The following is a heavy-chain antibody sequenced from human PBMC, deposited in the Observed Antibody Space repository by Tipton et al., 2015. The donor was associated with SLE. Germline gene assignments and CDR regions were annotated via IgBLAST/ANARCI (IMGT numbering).Heavy chain of an antibody. CDR3: ARGTAMVYDY. CDR1: RFTFRSYW. J-gene: IGHJ4*02. CDR2: IKQDGSEK. Sequence: GSLRLSCAASRFTFRSYWMSWVRQAPGKGLEWVANIKQDGSEKYYADSVKGRFTISRDNSKNTLYLQMNSLRAEDTAVYYCARGTAMVYDYWGQGTLVTVSS. D-gene: IGHD5-18*01. V-gene: IGHV3-7*04.